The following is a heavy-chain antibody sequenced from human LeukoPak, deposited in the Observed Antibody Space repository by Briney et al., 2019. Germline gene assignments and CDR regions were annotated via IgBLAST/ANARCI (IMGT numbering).Heavy chain of an antibody. CDR1: GFTFSSYS. Sequence: GGSLRLSCAASGFTFSSYSMNWVRQAPGKGLEWVSSISSSSSYIYYADSMKGRFTISRGNAKNSLYLQMNSLRAEDTAVYYCARDDNSGSYEVYYYWGQGTLVTVSS. CDR3: ARDDNSGSYEVYYY. V-gene: IGHV3-21*01. CDR2: ISSSSSYI. J-gene: IGHJ4*02. D-gene: IGHD1-26*01.